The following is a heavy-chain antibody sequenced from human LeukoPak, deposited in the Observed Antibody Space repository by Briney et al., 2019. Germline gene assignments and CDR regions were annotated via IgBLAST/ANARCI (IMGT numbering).Heavy chain of an antibody. Sequence: PSETLSLTCTVSGGSISSDYWSWIRQPPGKGLEWIGYIYTSGSNHYNPPLKSRVTISGDTSKNQFPLKLSSVTAADTAVYYCARQKAGNCFDPWGQGTPVTVSS. V-gene: IGHV4-4*09. CDR3: ARQKAGNCFDP. J-gene: IGHJ5*02. CDR2: IYTSGSN. D-gene: IGHD6-19*01. CDR1: GGSISSDY.